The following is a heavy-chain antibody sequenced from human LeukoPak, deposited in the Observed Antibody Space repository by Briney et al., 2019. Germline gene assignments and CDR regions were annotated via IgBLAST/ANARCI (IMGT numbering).Heavy chain of an antibody. CDR2: ISSSSSYI. V-gene: IGHV3-21*01. Sequence: GGSLRLSCAASGFTFSSYSMNWVRQAPGKGLEWVSSISSSSSYIYYADSVKGRFTISRDNAKNSLYLQMNSLGAADTAVDYYARVGRYGHFAYWGKGTLVTVSS. CDR3: ARVGRYGHFAY. D-gene: IGHD1-1*01. J-gene: IGHJ4*02. CDR1: GFTFSSYS.